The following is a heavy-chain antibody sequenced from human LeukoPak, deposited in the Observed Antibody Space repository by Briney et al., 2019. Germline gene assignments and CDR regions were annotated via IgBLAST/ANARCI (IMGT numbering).Heavy chain of an antibody. CDR1: GGSITSSSYY. CDR2: IYYSGST. Sequence: PSETLSLTCTISGGSITSSSYYWGWIRQPPGKGLEWIGSIYYSGSTYYNPSLKSRVTISVDTSKNQFSLKLSSVTATDTAVYYCEGSSGSVRTNAFDIWGQGTMVTVSS. V-gene: IGHV4-39*01. CDR3: EGSSGSVRTNAFDI. D-gene: IGHD3-22*01. J-gene: IGHJ3*02.